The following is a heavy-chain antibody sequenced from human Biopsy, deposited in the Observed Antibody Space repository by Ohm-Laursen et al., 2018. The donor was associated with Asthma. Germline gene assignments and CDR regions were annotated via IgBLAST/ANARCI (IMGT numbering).Heavy chain of an antibody. Sequence: SDTLSLTCNLSSGSGGYMRSGNYYWGWIRQPPGKGLEWIGSIYYSGTTYYNPSLESRVTVSADTSKNQFSPKLTSVTAADTAVYYCVRGSSSWHHGPFHYYYGLDVWGQGTTATVSS. D-gene: IGHD6-13*01. J-gene: IGHJ6*02. CDR1: SGSGGYMRSGNYY. CDR3: VRGSSSWHHGPFHYYYGLDV. V-gene: IGHV4-39*01. CDR2: IYYSGTT.